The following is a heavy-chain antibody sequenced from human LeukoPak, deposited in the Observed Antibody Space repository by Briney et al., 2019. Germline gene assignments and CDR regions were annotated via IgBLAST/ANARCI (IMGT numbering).Heavy chain of an antibody. J-gene: IGHJ4*02. D-gene: IGHD2-8*01. CDR3: ARGKWGTVDY. CDR1: GFTFNSYS. CDR2: INSDGSTT. Sequence: GGSLRLSCAASGFTFNSYSMHWVRQAPGKGLVWVSRINSDGSTTTYADSVKGRFTISRENAKNTLDLQMNSLRAEDTAVYYCARGKWGTVDYWGQGTLVTVSS. V-gene: IGHV3-74*01.